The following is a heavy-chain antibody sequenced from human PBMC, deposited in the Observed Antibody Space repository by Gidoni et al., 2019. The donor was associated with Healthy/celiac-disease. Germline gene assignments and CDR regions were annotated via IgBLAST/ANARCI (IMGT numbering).Heavy chain of an antibody. Sequence: QVQLVESGGGVVQPGRSLRLSCAASGFTFSSYGMHWVRQAPGKGLEWVAVISYDGSNKYYADSGKGRFTISRDNSKNTLYLQMNSLRAEDTAVYYCAKDDDYGDYGMGDFDYWGQGTLVTVSS. D-gene: IGHD4-17*01. J-gene: IGHJ4*02. V-gene: IGHV3-30*18. CDR3: AKDDDYGDYGMGDFDY. CDR2: ISYDGSNK. CDR1: GFTFSSYG.